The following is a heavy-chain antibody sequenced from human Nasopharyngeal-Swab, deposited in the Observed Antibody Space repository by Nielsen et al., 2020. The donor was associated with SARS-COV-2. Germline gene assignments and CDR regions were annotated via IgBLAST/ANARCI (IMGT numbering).Heavy chain of an antibody. CDR2: INHSGST. CDR1: GASFSGYY. V-gene: IGHV4-34*01. Sequence: SETLSPTCAVYGASFSGYYWSWIRQPPGKGLEWIGEINHSGSTNYNPSPKRRVTISVDTSKNQFSLKLGSVTAADTAVYYCARQSLSSYAPAYIDYWGQGTLVTVSS. CDR3: ARQSLSSYAPAYIDY. J-gene: IGHJ4*02. D-gene: IGHD5-18*01.